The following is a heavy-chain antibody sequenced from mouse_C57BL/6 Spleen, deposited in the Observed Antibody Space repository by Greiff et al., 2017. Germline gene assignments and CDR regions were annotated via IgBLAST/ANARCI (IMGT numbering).Heavy chain of an antibody. D-gene: IGHD2-3*01. CDR1: GYNFTSYW. V-gene: IGHV1-53*01. CDR3: AREGLLHPGWAY. J-gene: IGHJ3*01. Sequence: QVQLKQPGTELVKPGASVKLSCKASGYNFTSYWMHWVKQRPGQGLEWIGNINPSNGGTNYNEKFKSKATLTVDKSSSTAYMQLSSLTSEDSAVYYCAREGLLHPGWAYWGQGTLVTVSA. CDR2: INPSNGGT.